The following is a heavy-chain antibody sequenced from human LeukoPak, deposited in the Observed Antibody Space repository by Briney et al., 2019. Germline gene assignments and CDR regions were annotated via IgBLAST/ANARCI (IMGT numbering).Heavy chain of an antibody. CDR2: INWNGGNR. Sequence: GGSLRLSCAASGFTFDNYGMTWVRQAPGKGLEWVAGINWNGGNRGYADSVKGRFTISRDNAKNTLYLQMNSLRAEDTAVYYCAKVPTAMVTYYFDYWGQGTLVTVSS. J-gene: IGHJ4*02. V-gene: IGHV3-20*04. CDR3: AKVPTAMVTYYFDY. CDR1: GFTFDNYG. D-gene: IGHD5-18*01.